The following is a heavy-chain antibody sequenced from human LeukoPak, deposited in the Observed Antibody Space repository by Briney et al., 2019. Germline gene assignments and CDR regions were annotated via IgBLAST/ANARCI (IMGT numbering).Heavy chain of an antibody. J-gene: IGHJ5*02. CDR2: IYYSGST. Sequence: PSETLSLTCTDTAGPIRSSSYYWGWIRQPPGKGLEWIGSIYYSGSTYYNPSLKSRVTISVDTSKNQFSLKLSSVTAADTAVYYCARTQLWFGESLFDPWGQGTLVTVSS. CDR1: AGPIRSSSYY. D-gene: IGHD3-10*01. CDR3: ARTQLWFGESLFDP. V-gene: IGHV4-39*01.